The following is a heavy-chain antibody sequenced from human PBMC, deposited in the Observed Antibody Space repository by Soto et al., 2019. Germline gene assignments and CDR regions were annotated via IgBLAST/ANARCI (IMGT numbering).Heavy chain of an antibody. CDR3: ARGKLGGCLNPFWSGCYYGMDV. V-gene: IGHV1-69*13. J-gene: IGHJ6*02. Sequence: SVKVSCKASGGTFSSYAISWVRQAPGQGLEWMGGIIPIFGTANYAQKFQGRVTITADESTSTAYMELSSLRSEDTAGYYCARGKLGGCLNPFWSGCYYGMDVWGQGTTVTVSS. CDR1: GGTFSSYA. CDR2: IIPIFGTA. D-gene: IGHD3-3*01.